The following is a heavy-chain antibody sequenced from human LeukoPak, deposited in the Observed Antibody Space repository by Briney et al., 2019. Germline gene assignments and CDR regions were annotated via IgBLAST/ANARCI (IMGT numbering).Heavy chain of an antibody. Sequence: GRSLRLSCAASGFSFRSYWMSWVRQAPGKGLEWLANIKQDGTEKYYLDSVEGRFTISRDNTKNSLFLQVNSLRVEDTAVYYCARDCSTATCQNFWGQGTLVTVSS. CDR3: ARDCSTATCQNF. CDR1: GFSFRSYW. J-gene: IGHJ4*02. V-gene: IGHV3-7*01. D-gene: IGHD1-26*01. CDR2: IKQDGTEK.